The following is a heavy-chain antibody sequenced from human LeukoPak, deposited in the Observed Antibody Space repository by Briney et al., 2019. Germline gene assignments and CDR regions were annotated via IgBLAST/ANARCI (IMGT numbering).Heavy chain of an antibody. CDR1: GFTFSSYA. CDR2: ISGSGGST. CDR3: AKDRGRFLEWLSRGYHFDY. Sequence: GGSLRLSCAASGFTFSSYAMSWVRQAPGKGLEWVSAISGSGGSTYYADSVKGRFTISRDNSKNTLYLQMNSLRAEDTAVYYCAKDRGRFLEWLSRGYHFDYWGQGTLVTVSS. D-gene: IGHD3-3*01. J-gene: IGHJ4*02. V-gene: IGHV3-23*01.